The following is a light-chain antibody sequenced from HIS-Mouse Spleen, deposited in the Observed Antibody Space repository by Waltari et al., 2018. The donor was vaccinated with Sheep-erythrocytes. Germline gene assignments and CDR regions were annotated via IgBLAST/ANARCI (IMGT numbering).Light chain of an antibody. CDR1: QSVLYSSNNKNY. Sequence: DIVMTQSPDSLAVSLCEWATINCKSSQSVLYSSNNKNYLAWYQQKPGQPPKLLIYWASTRESGVPDGFGGSGSGTDFTLTISSLQAEDVAVYYCQQYYSTPLTFGGGTKVEIK. CDR3: QQYYSTPLT. CDR2: WAS. J-gene: IGKJ4*01. V-gene: IGKV4-1*01.